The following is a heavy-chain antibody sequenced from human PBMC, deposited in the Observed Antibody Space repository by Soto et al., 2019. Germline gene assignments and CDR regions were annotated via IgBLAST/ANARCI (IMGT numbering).Heavy chain of an antibody. CDR3: ARHVFAPDVRWFGP. CDR2: VCNSGIT. CDR1: GASVGITYW. Sequence: PSVTQSRICAVSGASVGITYWWSWVREPPGKEPEWIGYVCNSGITDHNSSLKSRITMYFDTSKTQFFLSLTSVSATDTALYFCARHVFAPDVRWFGPWGTGLLVT. V-gene: IGHV4-4*02. D-gene: IGHD3-10*02. J-gene: IGHJ5*02.